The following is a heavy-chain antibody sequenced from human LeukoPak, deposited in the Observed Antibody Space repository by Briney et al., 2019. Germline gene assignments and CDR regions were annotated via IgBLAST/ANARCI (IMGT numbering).Heavy chain of an antibody. CDR2: ISSSSSYI. D-gene: IGHD2-15*01. Sequence: GGSLRLSCAASGFTFSSYSMTWVRQAPGKGLEWVSSISSSSSYIYYADSVKGRFTISRDNAKNSLYLQMNSLRAEDTAVYYCARYPPRYCSGGSCYSGETPYYYYYYMDVWGKGTTVTVSS. V-gene: IGHV3-21*01. J-gene: IGHJ6*03. CDR1: GFTFSSYS. CDR3: ARYPPRYCSGGSCYSGETPYYYYYYMDV.